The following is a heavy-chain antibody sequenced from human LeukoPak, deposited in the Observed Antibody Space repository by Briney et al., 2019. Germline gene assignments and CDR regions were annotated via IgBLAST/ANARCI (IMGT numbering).Heavy chain of an antibody. D-gene: IGHD3-3*01. CDR3: ARSYDFWSGSPGGYFDY. V-gene: IGHV4-61*01. CDR2: IYYSGST. CDR1: GGSVSSGSYY. J-gene: IGHJ4*02. Sequence: PSETLSLTCTVSGGSVSSGSYYWRWIRQPPGKGLEWIGYIYYSGSTKYNPSLKSRVTISVDTSKNQFSLKLSSVTAADTAVYYCARSYDFWSGSPGGYFDYWGQGTLVTVSS.